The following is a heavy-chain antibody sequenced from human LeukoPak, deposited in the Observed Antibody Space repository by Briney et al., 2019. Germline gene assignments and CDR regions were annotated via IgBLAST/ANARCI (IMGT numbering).Heavy chain of an antibody. CDR1: GFTFSSYA. CDR3: AIQIRPAAGTSAWFDP. CDR2: ISGSGGST. D-gene: IGHD6-13*01. V-gene: IGHV3-23*01. Sequence: PGGSLRLSCAASGFTFSSYAMSWVRQAPGKGLEWVSAISGSGGSTYYADSVKGRFTISRDNSKNTLYLQMNSLRAEDTAVYYCAIQIRPAAGTSAWFDPWGQGTLVTVSS. J-gene: IGHJ5*02.